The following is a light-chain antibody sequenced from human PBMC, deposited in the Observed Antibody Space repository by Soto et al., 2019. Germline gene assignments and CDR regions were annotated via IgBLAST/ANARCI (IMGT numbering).Light chain of an antibody. J-gene: IGLJ2*01. CDR1: SSNIGSNY. V-gene: IGLV1-47*01. CDR3: AAWDDSLSGVV. Sequence: QSVLTQPPSASGTPGQRVTISCSGSSSNIGSNYVYWYQQLPGTATKLLIYRNNQRPSGVPDRFSGSKSGTSASLAISGLRSEDEADYYCAAWDDSLSGVVFGGGIKLTVL. CDR2: RNN.